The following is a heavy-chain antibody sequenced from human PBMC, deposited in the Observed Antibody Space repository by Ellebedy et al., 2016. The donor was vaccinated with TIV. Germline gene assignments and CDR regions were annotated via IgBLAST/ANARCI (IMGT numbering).Heavy chain of an antibody. CDR1: GFTFSIYW. CDR3: ARGWSTPDS. Sequence: PGGSLRLSCTASGFTFSIYWMTWVRQAPGKGLECVANIKQDGSEQSYVDSVKGRFTISRDNAKNSLHLQMNGLRVEDTAVYYCARGWSTPDSWGQGTLVIVSS. CDR2: IKQDGSEQ. J-gene: IGHJ4*02. D-gene: IGHD2-15*01. V-gene: IGHV3-7*01.